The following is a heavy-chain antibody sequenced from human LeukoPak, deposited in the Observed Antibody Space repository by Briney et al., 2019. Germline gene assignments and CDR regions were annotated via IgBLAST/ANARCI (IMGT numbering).Heavy chain of an antibody. V-gene: IGHV1-2*02. CDR1: GYTFTSYY. CDR2: VNPTSGGT. Sequence: ASVKVSCKTSGYTFTSYYMHWVRLAPGQGLEWMGWVNPTSGGTNYAQKFQGRVTMTRDTSISTAYMELSRLRSDDTAVYYRARVYYYYDSSGILTLYFDYWGQGTLVTVSS. D-gene: IGHD3-22*01. CDR3: ARVYYYYDSSGILTLYFDY. J-gene: IGHJ4*02.